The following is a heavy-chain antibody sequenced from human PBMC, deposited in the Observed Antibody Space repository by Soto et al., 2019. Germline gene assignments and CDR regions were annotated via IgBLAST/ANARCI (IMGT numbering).Heavy chain of an antibody. CDR2: INSDGSST. D-gene: IGHD2-8*01. CDR1: GFTFSNNW. Sequence: EVQLVESGGGLVQPGGSLRLSCAASGFTFSNNWMHWVRQAPGKGPVWVSRINSDGSSTYYADSVQGRFTISRDNAKNTLYLQMTSLRADVTSVYYCASGCIAVHCGPGKLLTGSS. J-gene: IGHJ4*02. V-gene: IGHV3-74*01. CDR3: ASGCIAVH.